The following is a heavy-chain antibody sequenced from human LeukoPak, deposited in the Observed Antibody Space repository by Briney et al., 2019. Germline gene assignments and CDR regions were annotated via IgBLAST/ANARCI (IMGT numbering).Heavy chain of an antibody. Sequence: PGGSLRLSCAASGFTFNKYGMSWVRQAPGEGLEWVSAISEGGYSTYYADSVKGRFTISRDNSKNTLYLQMNGLRAEDTAVYYCAKDRVAHFFYWYFDLWGRGTLVTVSS. J-gene: IGHJ2*01. CDR2: ISEGGYST. V-gene: IGHV3-23*01. CDR1: GFTFNKYG. D-gene: IGHD5-12*01. CDR3: AKDRVAHFFYWYFDL.